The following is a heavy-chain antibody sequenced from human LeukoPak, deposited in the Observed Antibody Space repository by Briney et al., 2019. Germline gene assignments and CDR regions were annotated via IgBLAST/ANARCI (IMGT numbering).Heavy chain of an antibody. V-gene: IGHV1-18*01. CDR2: INPAGGNT. J-gene: IGHJ4*02. CDR3: ARVLPRYYYDSSGLNYFDY. CDR1: GYTFTSYG. D-gene: IGHD3-22*01. Sequence: ASVKVSCKASGYTFTSYGISWVRQAPGQGLEWMGWINPAGGNTNYAQKLQGRVTMTTDTSTSTAYMELRTLRSDDTAVYYCARVLPRYYYDSSGLNYFDYWGQGTLVTVSS.